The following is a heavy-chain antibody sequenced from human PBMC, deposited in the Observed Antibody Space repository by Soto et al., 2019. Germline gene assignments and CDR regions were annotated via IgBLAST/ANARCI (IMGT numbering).Heavy chain of an antibody. J-gene: IGHJ4*02. D-gene: IGHD3-22*01. Sequence: SETLSLTCTVSGGSISSHYWSWIRQPPGKGLEWIGYIYYTGSTNYNPSLKSRVTISVDTSKNQFSLKLSSVTAADTAVYYCARDALTGYYYEKWGRGTLVTVSS. CDR1: GGSISSHY. CDR3: ARDALTGYYYEK. V-gene: IGHV4-59*11. CDR2: IYYTGST.